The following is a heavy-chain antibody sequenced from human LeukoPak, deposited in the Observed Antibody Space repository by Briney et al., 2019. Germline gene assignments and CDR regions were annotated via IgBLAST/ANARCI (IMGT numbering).Heavy chain of an antibody. CDR3: AGRLWRRDGYNLSAFDI. D-gene: IGHD5-24*01. J-gene: IGHJ3*02. Sequence: SETLSLTCTVSGGSISSYYWSWIRQPPGKGLEWIGYISYSGSTKYNPSLKSRVTISVDTSKNQFSLKLSSVTAADTAVYYCAGRLWRRDGYNLSAFDIWGQGTMVTVSS. V-gene: IGHV4-59*01. CDR1: GGSISSYY. CDR2: ISYSGST.